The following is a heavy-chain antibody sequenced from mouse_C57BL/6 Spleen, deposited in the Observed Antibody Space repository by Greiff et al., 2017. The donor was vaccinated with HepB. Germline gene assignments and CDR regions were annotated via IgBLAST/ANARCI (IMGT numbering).Heavy chain of an antibody. V-gene: IGHV1-39*01. CDR2: INPNYGTT. J-gene: IGHJ2*01. D-gene: IGHD1-1*01. CDR1: GYSFTDYN. Sequence: EVQGVESGPELVKPGASVKISCKASGYSFTDYNMNWVKQSNGKSLEWIGVINPNYGTTSYNQKFKGKATLTVDQSSSTAYMQLNSLTSEDSAVYYCARGDYYYGSSYLDYWGQGTTLTVSS. CDR3: ARGDYYYGSSYLDY.